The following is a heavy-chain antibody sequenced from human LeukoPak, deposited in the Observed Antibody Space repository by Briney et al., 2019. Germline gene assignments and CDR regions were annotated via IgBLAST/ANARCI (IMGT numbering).Heavy chain of an antibody. D-gene: IGHD2-15*01. CDR3: ARVGVAATQGNDY. V-gene: IGHV3-21*01. J-gene: IGHJ4*02. Sequence: PGGSLRLSCAASGFTFSSYSMHWVRQAPGKGLEWVSSISSSSSYIYYADSVKGRFTISRDNAKNSLYLQMNSLRAEDTAVYYCARVGVAATQGNDYWGQGSLVTVSS. CDR2: ISSSSSYI. CDR1: GFTFSSYS.